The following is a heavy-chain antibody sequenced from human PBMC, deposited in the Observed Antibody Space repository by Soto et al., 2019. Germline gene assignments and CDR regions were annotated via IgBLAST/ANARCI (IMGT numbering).Heavy chain of an antibody. V-gene: IGHV1-69*06. D-gene: IGHD5-12*01. J-gene: IGHJ4*02. Sequence: QVQLVQSGAEVKKPGSSVKVSCKASGGTFSSYAISWVRQAPGQGLEWMGGIIPIFGTANYAPKFQGRVTITAAKSTSTAYMELSSLRSEDTAVYYCARGVEMATIGYFDYWGQGTLVTVSS. CDR2: IIPIFGTA. CDR3: ARGVEMATIGYFDY. CDR1: GGTFSSYA.